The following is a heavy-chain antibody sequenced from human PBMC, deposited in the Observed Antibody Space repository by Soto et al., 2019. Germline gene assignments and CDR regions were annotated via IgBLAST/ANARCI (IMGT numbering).Heavy chain of an antibody. J-gene: IGHJ4*02. CDR1: GYTFTSYY. D-gene: IGHD3-22*01. CDR3: ARGLMSDSSGYYFDY. Sequence: ASVKVSCKASGYTFTSYYMHWVRQAPGQGPEWMGIINPSGGSTRYAQKFQGRVTMTRDTSTSTVYMELSSLRSEDTAVYYCARGLMSDSSGYYFDYCGQRPLVTVSS. V-gene: IGHV1-46*01. CDR2: INPSGGST.